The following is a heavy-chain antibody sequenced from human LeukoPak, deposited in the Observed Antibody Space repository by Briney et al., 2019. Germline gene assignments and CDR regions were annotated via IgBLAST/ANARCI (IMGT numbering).Heavy chain of an antibody. J-gene: IGHJ1*01. CDR1: GGTFSIYA. CDR3: ARGPLGYCSSTSCYDASLYFQH. Sequence: SVKVSCKASGGTFSIYAISWVQQAPGQGLEWMGRIIPIFGTANYAQKFQGRVTITTDESTSTAYMELSSLRSEDTAVYYCARGPLGYCSSTSCYDASLYFQHWGQGTLVTVSS. D-gene: IGHD2-2*01. V-gene: IGHV1-69*05. CDR2: IIPIFGTA.